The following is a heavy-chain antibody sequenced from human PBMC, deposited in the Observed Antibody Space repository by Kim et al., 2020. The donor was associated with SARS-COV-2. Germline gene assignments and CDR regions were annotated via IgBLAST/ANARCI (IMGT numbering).Heavy chain of an antibody. CDR1: GFTFSDFA. D-gene: IGHD6-19*01. Sequence: GGSLRLSCAASGFTFSDFAINWVRQAPGKGLEWVSSISRASNYIYYADSVKGRFTVSRDNAKNSLFLQMDSLRAEETAVYYCERSRGAVAGTGFFDYWG. CDR2: ISRASNYI. CDR3: ERSRGAVAGTGFFDY. V-gene: IGHV3-21*01. J-gene: IGHJ4*01.